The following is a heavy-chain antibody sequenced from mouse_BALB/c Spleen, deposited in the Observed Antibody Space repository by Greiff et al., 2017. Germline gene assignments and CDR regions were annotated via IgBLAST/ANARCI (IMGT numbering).Heavy chain of an antibody. V-gene: IGHV5-4*02. CDR1: GFTFSDYY. D-gene: IGHD2-10*01. J-gene: IGHJ4*01. CDR2: ISDGGSYT. CDR3: ARGRPPSYYGNYDYAMDY. Sequence: EVNVVESGGGLVKPGGSLKLSCAASGFTFSDYYMYWVRQTPEKRLEWVATISDGGSYTYYPDSVKGRFTISRDNAKNNLYLQMSSLKSEDTAMYYCARGRPPSYYGNYDYAMDYWGQGTSVTVSS.